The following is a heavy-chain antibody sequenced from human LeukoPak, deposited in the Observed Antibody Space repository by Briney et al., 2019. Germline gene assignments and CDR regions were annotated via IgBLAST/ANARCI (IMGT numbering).Heavy chain of an antibody. CDR3: ARAGERTGASRWFDP. Sequence: ASVKVSCKASGYTFTGFYMHWVRQAPGQGLEWMGWINPNSGGTNYAQKFQGRVTMTRDTSISTAYMELSRLRSDDTAVYYCARAGERTGASRWFDPWGQGTLVTVSS. CDR2: INPNSGGT. V-gene: IGHV1-2*02. CDR1: GYTFTGFY. D-gene: IGHD1-1*01. J-gene: IGHJ5*02.